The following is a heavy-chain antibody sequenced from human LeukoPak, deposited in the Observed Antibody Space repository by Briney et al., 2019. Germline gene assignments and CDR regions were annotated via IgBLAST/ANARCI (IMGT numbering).Heavy chain of an antibody. D-gene: IGHD4-23*01. CDR1: GFTIDDYA. J-gene: IGHJ4*02. V-gene: IGHV3-9*01. CDR2: ISWNSGSI. CDR3: AKDYGGNWAFDY. Sequence: GRSLRLSCAASGFTIDDYAMRWVRQAPGKGLEWVSGISWNSGSIGYADSVKGRFTISRDNAKNSLYLQMNSLRAEDTALYYCAKDYGGNWAFDYWGQGTLVTVSS.